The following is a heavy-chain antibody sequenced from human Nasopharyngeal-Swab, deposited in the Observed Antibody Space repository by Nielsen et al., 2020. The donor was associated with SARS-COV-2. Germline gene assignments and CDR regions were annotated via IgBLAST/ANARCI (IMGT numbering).Heavy chain of an antibody. V-gene: IGHV4-34*01. Sequence: RQAPRKGLEWIGEINHSGSTNYNPSLKSRVTISVDTSKSQFSLKLSSVTAADTAVYYCARGQKGEQQLDPPLKTNNWFDPWGQGTLVTVSS. J-gene: IGHJ5*02. CDR2: INHSGST. CDR3: ARGQKGEQQLDPPLKTNNWFDP. D-gene: IGHD6-13*01.